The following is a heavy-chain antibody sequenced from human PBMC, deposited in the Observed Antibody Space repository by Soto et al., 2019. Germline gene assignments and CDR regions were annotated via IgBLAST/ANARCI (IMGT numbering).Heavy chain of an antibody. D-gene: IGHD6-13*01. CDR3: ARDHAYSSSWYSAYYYYGMDV. V-gene: IGHV1-18*01. J-gene: IGHJ6*02. CDR1: GYTFTSYG. CDR2: ISAYNGNT. Sequence: QVQLVQSGAEVKKPGASVKVSCKASGYTFTSYGISWVRQAPGQGLEWMGWISAYNGNTNYAQKLQGRVTMTTDTSTSTDYMELRSLRSDDTAVYYCARDHAYSSSWYSAYYYYGMDVWGQGTTVTVSS.